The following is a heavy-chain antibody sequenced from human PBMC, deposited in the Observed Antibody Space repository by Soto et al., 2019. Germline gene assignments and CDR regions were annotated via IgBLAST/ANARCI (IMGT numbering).Heavy chain of an antibody. V-gene: IGHV3-33*01. CDR3: ARAGGTTVTGLWHFDS. CDR2: IWYDGTQK. CDR1: GFTFNTYS. Sequence: QVQLEESGGGMVQPGRSLRLSCEASGFTFNTYSMHWVRQPPGKGLEWLAAIWYDGTQKYYADSVKGRFIISRDNSKKTLYLEMNSLRAEDTAVYYCARAGGTTVTGLWHFDSWGQGTPVTVSS. D-gene: IGHD4-17*01. J-gene: IGHJ4*02.